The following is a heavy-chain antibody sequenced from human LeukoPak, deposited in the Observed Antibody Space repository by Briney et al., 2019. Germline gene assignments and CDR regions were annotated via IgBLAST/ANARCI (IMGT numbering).Heavy chain of an antibody. V-gene: IGHV4-30-4*01. J-gene: IGHJ4*02. D-gene: IGHD2-2*01. Sequence: SQTLSLTCTVSGGSINGADYYWSWIRQPPGKGLEWIGYIYYSGSTYYNASLKSRATISVDTSKNQFSLNLRSVSAADTAVYYCARGRICYSAGCLFDYWGQGTLVTVSS. CDR2: IYYSGST. CDR3: ARGRICYSAGCLFDY. CDR1: GGSINGADYY.